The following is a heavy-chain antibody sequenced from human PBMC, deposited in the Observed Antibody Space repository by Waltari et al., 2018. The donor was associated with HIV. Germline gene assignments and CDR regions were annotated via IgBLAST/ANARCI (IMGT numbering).Heavy chain of an antibody. J-gene: IGHJ4*02. Sequence: EVQLVESGGGLVQPGGSLRLSCAASGFTFSNYWIHWVRQPPGKGLVGVSSINRNGGGSTYAESGKGRFPNSRDNAKNTLYLQMNSRSAEETAVYYCASFHRNDYSSKRLGYWGQGTLVTVSS. CDR3: ASFHRNDYSSKRLGY. CDR1: GFTFSNYW. V-gene: IGHV3-74*01. D-gene: IGHD4-4*01. CDR2: INRNGGGS.